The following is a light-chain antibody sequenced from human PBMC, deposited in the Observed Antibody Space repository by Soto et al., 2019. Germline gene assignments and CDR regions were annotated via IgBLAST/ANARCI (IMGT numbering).Light chain of an antibody. CDR3: SSYTTSSNYV. J-gene: IGLJ1*01. CDR1: SSNIGAGYD. CDR2: GNS. Sequence: QSVLTHPPSVSGAPGQRVTISCTGSSSNIGAGYDVHWYQQLPGTAPKLLIYGNSNRPSGVPDRFSGSKSGTSASLAITGLQAEDEADYYCSSYTTSSNYVFGSGTKVTVL. V-gene: IGLV1-40*01.